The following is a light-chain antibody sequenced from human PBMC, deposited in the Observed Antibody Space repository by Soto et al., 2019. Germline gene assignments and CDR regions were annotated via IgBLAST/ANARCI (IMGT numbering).Light chain of an antibody. CDR1: NIGDKA. CDR3: QVWDTTNDHPI. CDR2: YDF. J-gene: IGLJ2*01. Sequence: SYVLTQRPSVSVAPEKTARITCGGDNIGDKAVHWYQHRPGQAPVLVIYYDFERPSGIHERFSGSNSGNTATLTISRVEAGDEADYYCQVWDTTNDHPIFGGGTKLIVL. V-gene: IGLV3-21*04.